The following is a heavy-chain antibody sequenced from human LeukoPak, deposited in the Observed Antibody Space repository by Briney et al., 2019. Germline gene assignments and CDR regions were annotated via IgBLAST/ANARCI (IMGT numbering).Heavy chain of an antibody. CDR3: VREEDRRFTAMIMGVLDY. CDR1: GFTFNNYG. Sequence: GGSLRLSCAASGFTFNNYGMHWVRQAPGKGLEGVAVISYDGSNKHYADCVKGRFTIYRDNSKNTLYLQMNSLRAEDTPVFHCVREEDRRFTAMIMGVLDYWGEGTLVTVS. D-gene: IGHD5-18*01. J-gene: IGHJ4*02. V-gene: IGHV3-30*03. CDR2: ISYDGSNK.